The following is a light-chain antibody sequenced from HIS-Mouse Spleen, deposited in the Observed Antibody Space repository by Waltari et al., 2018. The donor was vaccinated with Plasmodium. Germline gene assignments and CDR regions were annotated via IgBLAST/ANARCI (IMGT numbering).Light chain of an antibody. CDR1: RSDVGGYNF. J-gene: IGLJ1*01. CDR3: CSYAGSYTYV. CDR2: DVS. Sequence: QSALPQPRSVSGSPGQSVTIPCTGNRSDVGGYNFVSWYQQHPGKAPKLMIYDVSKRPSGVPDRFSGSKSGNTASLTISGLQAEDEADYYCCSYAGSYTYVFGTGTKVTVL. V-gene: IGLV2-11*01.